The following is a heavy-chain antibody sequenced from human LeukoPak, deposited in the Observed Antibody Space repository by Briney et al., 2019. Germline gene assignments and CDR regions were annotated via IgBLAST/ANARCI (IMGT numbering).Heavy chain of an antibody. J-gene: IGHJ4*02. D-gene: IGHD1-26*01. CDR1: GFTFSSYA. CDR3: AKVIGGSYLLNY. CDR2: ISGSGGST. V-gene: IGHV3-23*01. Sequence: GGSLRLSCAASGFTFSSYAMSWVRQAPGKGLEWVSAISGSGGSTYYADSVKGRFTISRDNSKSTLYLQMNSLRAEDTAVYYCAKVIGGSYLLNYWGQGTLVTVSS.